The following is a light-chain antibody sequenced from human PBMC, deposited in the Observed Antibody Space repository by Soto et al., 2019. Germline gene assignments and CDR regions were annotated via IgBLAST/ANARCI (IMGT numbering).Light chain of an antibody. V-gene: IGKV1-17*01. Sequence: DIQMTQSPSAQSASVADRVTNTCRASQSISSYLNWYQQKPGKVPKRLIYAASSLQSGVPSRFSGSGSGTEFTLTISSLQSEDFALYYCHQYNSWPPGTFGQGTKVDIK. CDR1: QSISSY. J-gene: IGKJ2*01. CDR3: HQYNSWPPGT. CDR2: AAS.